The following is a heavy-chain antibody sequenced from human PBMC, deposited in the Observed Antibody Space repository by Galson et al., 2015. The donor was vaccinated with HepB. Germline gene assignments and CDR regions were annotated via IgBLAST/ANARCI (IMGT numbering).Heavy chain of an antibody. CDR1: GFTFSSYS. CDR3: AIGYSGYDTGAFDY. V-gene: IGHV3-48*02. J-gene: IGHJ4*02. D-gene: IGHD5-12*01. Sequence: SLRLSCAASGFTFSSYSMNWVRQAPGKGLEWVSYISSSSSTIYYADSVKGRFTISRDNAKNSLYLQMNSLRDEDTAVYYCAIGYSGYDTGAFDYWGQGTLVTVSS. CDR2: ISSSSSTI.